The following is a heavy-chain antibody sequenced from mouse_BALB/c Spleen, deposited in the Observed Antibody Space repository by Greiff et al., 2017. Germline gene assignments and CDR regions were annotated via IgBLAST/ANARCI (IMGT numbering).Heavy chain of an antibody. Sequence: VKLMESGPGLVQPSQSLSITCTVSGFSLTSYGVHWVRQSPGKGLEWLGVIWSGGSTDYNAAFISRLSISKDNSKSQVFFKMNSLQANDTAIYYCAGRSTMTPTGFAYWGQGTLVTGSA. CDR1: GFSLTSYG. J-gene: IGHJ3*01. CDR2: IWSGGST. CDR3: AGRSTMTPTGFAY. D-gene: IGHD2-4*01. V-gene: IGHV2-2*02.